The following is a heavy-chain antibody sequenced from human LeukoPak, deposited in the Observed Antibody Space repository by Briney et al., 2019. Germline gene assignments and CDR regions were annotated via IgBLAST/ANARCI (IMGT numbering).Heavy chain of an antibody. CDR2: ISWNSGSI. Sequence: LRLCCAASGFTFDDYVMHWVRQAPGKGLEWVSGISWNSGSIGYADSVKGRFTISRDNAKNSLYLQMNSLRAEDTALYYCAKAGGIVTGYSPFHWHFDLRGRGTLVTVSS. V-gene: IGHV3-9*01. CDR3: AKAGGIVTGYSPFHWHFDL. D-gene: IGHD3-9*01. CDR1: GFTFDDYV. J-gene: IGHJ2*01.